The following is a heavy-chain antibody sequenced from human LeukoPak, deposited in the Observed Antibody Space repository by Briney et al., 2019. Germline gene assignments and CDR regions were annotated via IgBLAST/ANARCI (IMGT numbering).Heavy chain of an antibody. Sequence: PGGSLRLSCAASGFTFSNAWMSWVRQAPGKGLEWVGRIKSKTDGGTTDYAAPVKGRFTISRDDSKNTLYLQMNSLKTEDTAVYYCTTGIWVRYSNYEYDLIQSVDAFDIWGQGTMVTVSS. D-gene: IGHD4-11*01. CDR2: IKSKTDGGTT. V-gene: IGHV3-15*01. CDR3: TTGIWVRYSNYEYDLIQSVDAFDI. CDR1: GFTFSNAW. J-gene: IGHJ3*02.